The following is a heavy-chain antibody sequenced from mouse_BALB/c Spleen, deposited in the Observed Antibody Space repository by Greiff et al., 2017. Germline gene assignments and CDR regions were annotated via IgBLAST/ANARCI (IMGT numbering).Heavy chain of an antibody. D-gene: IGHD1-1*01. Sequence: EVQGVESGGGLVKPGGSLKLSCAASGFTFSSYAMSWVRQSPEKRLEWVAEISSGGSYTYYPDTVTGRFTISRDNAKNTLYLEMSSLRSEDTAMYYCARGDYGSREAWFAYWGQGTLVTVSA. CDR1: GFTFSSYA. J-gene: IGHJ3*01. V-gene: IGHV5-9-4*01. CDR2: ISSGGSYT. CDR3: ARGDYGSREAWFAY.